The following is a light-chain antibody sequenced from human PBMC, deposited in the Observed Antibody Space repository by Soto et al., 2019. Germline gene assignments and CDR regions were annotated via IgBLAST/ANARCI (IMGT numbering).Light chain of an antibody. CDR2: DSS. Sequence: DIQMTQSPSTLSASVGDRVTITCRASQNISSWLAWYQQKPGKAPKLLIYDSSSLEIGVPSRFCGSVAGTEFTLTISSLQLVHFETYYRQQYPSYSRGFTLGPGPKVDTK. CDR1: QNISSW. J-gene: IGKJ3*01. V-gene: IGKV1-5*01. CDR3: QQYPSYSRGFT.